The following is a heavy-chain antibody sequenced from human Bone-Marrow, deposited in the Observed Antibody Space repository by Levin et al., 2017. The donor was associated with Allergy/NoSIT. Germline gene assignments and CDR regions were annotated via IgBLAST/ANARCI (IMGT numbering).Heavy chain of an antibody. CDR2: ISYDGSNK. CDR1: GFTFISYA. J-gene: IGHJ4*02. D-gene: IGHD6-19*01. Sequence: GGSLRLSCAASGFTFISYAMHWVRQAPGKGLEWLAVISYDGSNKFYAESVKGRFTISRDNSKNTLSLQISSLRLEDTAIYYCVRDRTRGIAVTGTFFDSWGQGSHVIVSS. CDR3: VRDRTRGIAVTGTFFDS. V-gene: IGHV3-30*04.